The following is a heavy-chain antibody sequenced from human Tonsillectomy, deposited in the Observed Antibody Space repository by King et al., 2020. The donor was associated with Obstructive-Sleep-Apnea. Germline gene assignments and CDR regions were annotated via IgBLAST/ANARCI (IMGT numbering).Heavy chain of an antibody. CDR1: GVSLSTSGMW. V-gene: IGHV2-70*11. Sequence: TLKESGPALVKPTQTLTLTCTFSGVSLSTSGMWGIWIRQPPGKALECLARIDWDDDNYYSTSLKTSLTLSKYTAKNQVVLTMTNMDPVDTATDYCARTVVVVAARIDYWGQGTLVTVSS. D-gene: IGHD2-15*01. J-gene: IGHJ4*02. CDR3: ARTVVVVAARIDY. CDR2: IDWDDDN.